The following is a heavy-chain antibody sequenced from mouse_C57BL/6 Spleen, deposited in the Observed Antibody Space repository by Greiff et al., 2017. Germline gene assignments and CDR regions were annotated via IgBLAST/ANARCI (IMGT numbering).Heavy chain of an antibody. CDR1: GYSFTSYY. Sequence: VKLQESGPELVKPGASVKISCKASGYSFTSYYIPWVKQRPGQGLEWIGWIYPGSGNTKYNEKFKGKATLTADTSSSTAYMQLSSLTSEDSAVYYCARSEGYGFDYWGQGTTLTVSS. D-gene: IGHD1-1*02. CDR2: IYPGSGNT. CDR3: ARSEGYGFDY. J-gene: IGHJ2*01. V-gene: IGHV1-66*01.